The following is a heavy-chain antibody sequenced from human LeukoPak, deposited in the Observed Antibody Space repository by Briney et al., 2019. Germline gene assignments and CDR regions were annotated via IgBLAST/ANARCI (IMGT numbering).Heavy chain of an antibody. CDR1: GFTFTSSA. V-gene: IGHV1-58*01. CDR3: AAAVWFGELLSTLDYYGMDV. Sequence: TSVKVSCKASGFTFTSSAVQWVRQARGQRLEWIGWIVVGSGNTNYAQKFQERVTITRDMSTSTAYMELSSLRSEDTAVYYCAAAVWFGELLSTLDYYGMDVWGKGTTVTVSS. CDR2: IVVGSGNT. J-gene: IGHJ6*04. D-gene: IGHD3-10*01.